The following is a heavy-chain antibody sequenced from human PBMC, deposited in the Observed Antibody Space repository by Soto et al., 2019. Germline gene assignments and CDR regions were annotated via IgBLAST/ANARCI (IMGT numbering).Heavy chain of an antibody. CDR1: GFTFSSYG. CDR3: AKEGLEVIAVAAGGYFDY. CDR2: ISYDGSNK. Sequence: QVQLVESGGGVVQPGRSLRLSCAASGFTFSSYGMHWVRQAPGKGLEWVAVISYDGSNKYYADSVKGRFTISRDNSKNTLYLQMNSLRAEDTVVYYCAKEGLEVIAVAAGGYFDYWGQGTLVTVSS. J-gene: IGHJ4*02. V-gene: IGHV3-30*18. D-gene: IGHD6-19*01.